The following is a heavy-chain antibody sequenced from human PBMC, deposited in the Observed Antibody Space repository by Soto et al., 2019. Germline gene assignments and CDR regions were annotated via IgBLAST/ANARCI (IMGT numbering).Heavy chain of an antibody. V-gene: IGHV4-31*03. CDR2: IYDSVNT. D-gene: IGHD3-9*01. Sequence: QVQLQESGPGLVKPSQTLSLTCTVSGDSLSSGGHYWSWIRQHPGKGLEWIGHIYDSVNTYYSPYLRSRVTLSADMSKSQFSLNLRSVTAADTAVYYCARVDHRGYFAILTDYWGQGTLVTVPS. CDR3: ARVDHRGYFAILTDY. CDR1: GDSLSSGGHY. J-gene: IGHJ4*02.